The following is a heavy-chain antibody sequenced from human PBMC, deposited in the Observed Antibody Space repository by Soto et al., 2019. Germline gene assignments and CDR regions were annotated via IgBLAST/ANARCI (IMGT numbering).Heavy chain of an antibody. CDR1: GFSFISYS. J-gene: IGHJ3*01. CDR2: ISNSGSVI. D-gene: IGHD3-3*01. V-gene: IGHV3-48*02. Sequence: PGGSLRLSCAASGFSFISYSMSWVRQAPGKGLERVSYISNSGSVIHDADSVKGRFTISRDNAKNSLSLQMNSLRDEDTALYYFVGVFDSKTFDLWGQGTVVTVSS. CDR3: VGVFDSKTFDL.